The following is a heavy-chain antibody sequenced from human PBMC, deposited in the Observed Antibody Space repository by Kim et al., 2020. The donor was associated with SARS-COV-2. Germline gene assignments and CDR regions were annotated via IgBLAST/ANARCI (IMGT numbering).Heavy chain of an antibody. Sequence: CIYYADAVKGRFNISRDNAKNALYLQMNSLRDGDTAVYFCATDFDWAIDLWGQGTLVTVSS. CDR2: CI. J-gene: IGHJ5*02. V-gene: IGHV3-21*01. CDR3: ATDFDWAIDL. D-gene: IGHD3-9*01.